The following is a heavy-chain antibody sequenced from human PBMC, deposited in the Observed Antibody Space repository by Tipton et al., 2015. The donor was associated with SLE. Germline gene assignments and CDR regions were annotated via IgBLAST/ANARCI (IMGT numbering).Heavy chain of an antibody. J-gene: IGHJ5*02. CDR2: IYHSGST. CDR3: ARELGWP. D-gene: IGHD7-27*01. Sequence: TLSLTCTVSGGSISRSYYYWGWIRQPPGKGLEWIGSIYHSGSTYYNPSLKSRVTISVDTSKNQFSLKLSSVTAADTAVYYCARELGWPWGQGTLVTVSS. CDR1: GGSISRSYYY. V-gene: IGHV4-39*07.